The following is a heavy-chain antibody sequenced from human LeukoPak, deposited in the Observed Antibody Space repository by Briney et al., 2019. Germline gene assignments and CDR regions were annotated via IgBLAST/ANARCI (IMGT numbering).Heavy chain of an antibody. CDR3: ARGRLLTNWFDP. J-gene: IGHJ5*02. CDR1: GYTFTSYY. Sequence: ASVKVSCKASGYTFTSYYMHWVRQAPGQGLEWMGWINPNSGGTNYAQKFQGRVTMTRDTSISTAYMELSRLRSDDTAVYYCARGRLLTNWFDPWGQGTLVTVSS. CDR2: INPNSGGT. V-gene: IGHV1-2*02. D-gene: IGHD1-1*01.